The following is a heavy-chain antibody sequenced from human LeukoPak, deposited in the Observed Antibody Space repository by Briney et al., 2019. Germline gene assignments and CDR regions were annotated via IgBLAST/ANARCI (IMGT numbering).Heavy chain of an antibody. CDR2: IRYDGSNK. J-gene: IGHJ6*03. CDR3: AKEGYSRGYYSYYYMDV. Sequence: GGSLRLSCAASGFTFSSYVMHWVRQAPGKGLEWVAFIRYDGSNKYYADSVKGRLTISRDNSKNTLYLKMNSLRAEDTAVYYCAKEGYSRGYYSYYYMDVWGKGTTVTVSS. V-gene: IGHV3-30*02. CDR1: GFTFSSYV. D-gene: IGHD6-13*01.